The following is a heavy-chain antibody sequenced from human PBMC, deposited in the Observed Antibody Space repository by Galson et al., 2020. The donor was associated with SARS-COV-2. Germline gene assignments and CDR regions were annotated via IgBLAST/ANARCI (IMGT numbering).Heavy chain of an antibody. J-gene: IGHJ5*02. Sequence: SETLSLTCTVSGGSISSGGYYWSWIRQYPGKGLEWIGYIYYSGSTYYNPSLKSRVTISVDTSKNQFSLKLSSVTAADTAVFYCSIDVPREGLWFVELWSSLGFDPWGQGTLVSVSS. V-gene: IGHV4-31*03. CDR1: GGSISSGGYY. CDR2: IYYSGST. CDR3: SIDVPREGLWFVELWSSLGFDP. D-gene: IGHD3-10*01.